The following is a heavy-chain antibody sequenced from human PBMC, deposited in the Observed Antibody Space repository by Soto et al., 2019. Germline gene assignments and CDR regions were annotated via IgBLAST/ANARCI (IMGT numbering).Heavy chain of an antibody. CDR2: IYYSGST. J-gene: IGHJ6*02. Sequence: GKGLEWIGYIYYSGSTYYNPSLKSRVTISVDTSKNQFSLKLSSVTAADTAVYYCARDRYCSGGSCYAGYYYYYGMDVWGQGTTVTVSS. D-gene: IGHD2-15*01. V-gene: IGHV4-31*02. CDR3: ARDRYCSGGSCYAGYYYYYGMDV.